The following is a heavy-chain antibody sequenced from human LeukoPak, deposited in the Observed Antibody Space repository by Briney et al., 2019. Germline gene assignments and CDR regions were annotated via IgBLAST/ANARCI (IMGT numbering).Heavy chain of an antibody. CDR1: GFTFRSHA. D-gene: IGHD6-19*01. V-gene: IGHV3-23*01. Sequence: PGGSLRLSCVGSGFTFRSHAMSWVRQAPEKGLEFVSGIYENGGTTYYADSVKGRFTISRDNSKNTLYLQMNSLRAEDTAVYYCARERGRYSSGWDYYFDYWGQGTLVTVSS. CDR3: ARERGRYSSGWDYYFDY. J-gene: IGHJ4*02. CDR2: IYENGGTT.